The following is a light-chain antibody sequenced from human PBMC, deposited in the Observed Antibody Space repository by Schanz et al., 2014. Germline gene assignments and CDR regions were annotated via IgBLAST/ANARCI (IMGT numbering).Light chain of an antibody. V-gene: IGLV2-14*03. CDR2: DVS. CDR1: SSDIGLYNY. J-gene: IGLJ3*02. Sequence: QSALTQPASVSGSPGQSITIPCTGTSSDIGLYNYVAWYQQHPGKAPKLMIYDVSNRPSGVSNRFSGSKSGNTASLTISGLQAEDEADYYCCSYAGSTTYWLFGGGTKLTVL. CDR3: CSYAGSTTYWL.